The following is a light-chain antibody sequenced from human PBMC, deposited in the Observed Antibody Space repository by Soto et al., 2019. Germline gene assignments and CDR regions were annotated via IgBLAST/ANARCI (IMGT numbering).Light chain of an antibody. CDR1: QSITNS. J-gene: IGKJ3*01. CDR2: AAS. Sequence: DFQMTQSPSSLSASVGDRVTITCRASQSITNSLNWYQQRPGKAPKFLIYAASSLQSGVPSRFSGSGSGTDFTLTISSLQPEDFATYYCQQSYKTPFTFGPGTKVDLK. V-gene: IGKV1-39*01. CDR3: QQSYKTPFT.